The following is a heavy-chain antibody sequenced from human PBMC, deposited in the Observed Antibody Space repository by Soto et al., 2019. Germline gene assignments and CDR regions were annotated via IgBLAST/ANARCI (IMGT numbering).Heavy chain of an antibody. D-gene: IGHD5-12*01. CDR3: ARARGYSGYDFYHWFDP. V-gene: IGHV1-69*01. CDR2: IIPIFGTA. Sequence: QVQLVQSGAEVKKPGSSVKVSCKASGGTFSSYAISWVRQATGQGLEWMGGIIPIFGTANYAQKFQGRVTITADESTSTAYMELSSLRSEDTAVYYCARARGYSGYDFYHWFDPWGQGTLVTVSS. J-gene: IGHJ5*02. CDR1: GGTFSSYA.